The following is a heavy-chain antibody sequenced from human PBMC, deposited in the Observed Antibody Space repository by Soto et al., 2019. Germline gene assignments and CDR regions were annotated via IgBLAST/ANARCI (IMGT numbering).Heavy chain of an antibody. CDR1: GFIFSSYW. CDR2: IKQDGSEK. CDR3: ARGFNSALDI. V-gene: IGHV3-7*01. Sequence: GGSLRLSCAATGFIFSSYWMSWVRQAPGKGLEWVANIKQDGSEKYYVDSAKGRFTISRDNAKNSLHLQMNSLRAEDTAVYCCARGFNSALDIWGQGKMVTVSS. J-gene: IGHJ3*02.